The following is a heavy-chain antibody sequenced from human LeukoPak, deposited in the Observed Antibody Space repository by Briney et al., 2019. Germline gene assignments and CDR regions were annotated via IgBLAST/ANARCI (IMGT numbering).Heavy chain of an antibody. CDR1: GGSISSSSYY. CDR2: IYYSGST. CDR3: ARQRLDLWDPEFAP. V-gene: IGHV4-39*01. J-gene: IGHJ5*02. D-gene: IGHD2/OR15-2a*01. Sequence: PSETLSLTCTVSGGSISSSSYYWGWIRQPPGKGLERIGSIYYSGSTYYNPSLKSRVTISVDTSKNQFFLKLSSVTAADTAVYYCARQRLDLWDPEFAPWGQGTLVTVSS.